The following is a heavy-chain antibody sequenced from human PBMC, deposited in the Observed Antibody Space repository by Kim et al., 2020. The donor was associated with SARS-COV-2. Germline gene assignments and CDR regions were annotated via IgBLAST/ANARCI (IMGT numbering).Heavy chain of an antibody. CDR3: ARDRGGSIVATIHDAFDI. Sequence: GGSLRLSCAASGFTFSSYSMNWVRQAPGKGLEWVSSISSSSRYIYYADSVKGRFTISRDNAKNSLYLQMNSLRAEDTAVYYCARDRGGSIVATIHDAFDIGGKGTMVTVSS. D-gene: IGHD5-12*01. CDR2: ISSSSRYI. J-gene: IGHJ3*02. V-gene: IGHV3-21*01. CDR1: GFTFSSYS.